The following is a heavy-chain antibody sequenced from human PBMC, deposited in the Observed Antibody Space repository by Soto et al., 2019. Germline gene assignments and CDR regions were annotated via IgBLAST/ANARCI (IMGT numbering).Heavy chain of an antibody. CDR3: ARDKERGHILTGYFVY. D-gene: IGHD3-9*01. CDR1: GFTFSSYS. J-gene: IGHJ4*02. Sequence: GGSLRLSCAASGFTFSSYSMNWVRQAPGKGLEWVSYISSSSSTIYYAESVKGRFTISRDNAKNSLYLQMNSLRAEDTAVYYCARDKERGHILTGYFVYWGQGTLVTVSS. CDR2: ISSSSSTI. V-gene: IGHV3-48*01.